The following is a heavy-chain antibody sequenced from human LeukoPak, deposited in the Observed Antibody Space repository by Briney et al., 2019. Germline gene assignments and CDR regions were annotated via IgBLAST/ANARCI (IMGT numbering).Heavy chain of an antibody. D-gene: IGHD3-16*01. CDR1: GFTFSSYA. J-gene: IGHJ6*02. V-gene: IGHV3-23*01. CDR2: ISGSGGST. Sequence: GGSLRLSCAVSGFTFSSYAMSWVRQAPGKGLEWVSAISGSGGSTYYADSVKGRFTISRDNSKNTLYLQMNSLRAEDTAVYYCAKELHDLYYYGMDVWGQGTTVTVSS. CDR3: AKELHDLYYYGMDV.